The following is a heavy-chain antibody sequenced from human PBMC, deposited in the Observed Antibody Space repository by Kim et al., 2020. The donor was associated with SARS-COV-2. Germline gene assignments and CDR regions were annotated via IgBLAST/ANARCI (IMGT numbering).Heavy chain of an antibody. Sequence: ASVKVSCKVSGYTLTELSMHWVRQAPGKGLEWMGGFDPEDGETIYAQKFQGRVTMTEDTSTDTAYMELSSLRSEDTAVYYCATGPWGTWIQLNCAFDIWGQGTMVTVSS. CDR3: ATGPWGTWIQLNCAFDI. CDR1: GYTLTELS. CDR2: FDPEDGET. V-gene: IGHV1-24*01. D-gene: IGHD5-18*01. J-gene: IGHJ3*02.